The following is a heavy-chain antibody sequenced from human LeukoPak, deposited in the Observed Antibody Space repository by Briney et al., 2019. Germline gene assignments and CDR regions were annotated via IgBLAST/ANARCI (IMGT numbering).Heavy chain of an antibody. J-gene: IGHJ4*02. CDR2: ISFDGGTK. CDR1: GFTFSRTS. CDR3: VRDPSGSGFAFDS. V-gene: IGHV3-30-3*01. Sequence: PGGSLRLSCAASGFTFSRTSMHWVRQSPGKGLEWVAVISFDGGTKYYADSVKGRLTVSRDNSKKALYLQMNSLRAEDTAVYYCVRDPSGSGFAFDSWGQGALVTVSS. D-gene: IGHD1-1*01.